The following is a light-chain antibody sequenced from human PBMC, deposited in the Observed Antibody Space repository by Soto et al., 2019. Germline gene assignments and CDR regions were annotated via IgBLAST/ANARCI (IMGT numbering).Light chain of an antibody. J-gene: IGKJ3*01. CDR1: QGISSY. Sequence: DIQLTQSPSFLSASVGDRVTITCRASQGISSYLAWYQQKPGKAPMLLIYAASTLQSGVPSRFSGSGSGTEFTLTISSLQPEDFATYFCQQLNSYPLTFGPGTKVDIK. CDR2: AAS. CDR3: QQLNSYPLT. V-gene: IGKV1-9*01.